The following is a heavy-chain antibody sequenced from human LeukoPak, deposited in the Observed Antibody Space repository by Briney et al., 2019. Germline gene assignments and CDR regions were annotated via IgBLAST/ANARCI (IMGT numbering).Heavy chain of an antibody. V-gene: IGHV4-30-2*02. CDR3: APQLWFGEYYYFDY. CDR1: GGSISSGGYS. Sequence: SGTLSLTCAVSGGSISSGGYSWSWIRQPPGKGLEWIGYIYHSGSTYYNPSLKSRVTISVDTSKNQFSLKLSSVTAADTAVYCCAPQLWFGEYYYFDYWGQGTLVTVSS. D-gene: IGHD3-10*01. CDR2: IYHSGST. J-gene: IGHJ4*02.